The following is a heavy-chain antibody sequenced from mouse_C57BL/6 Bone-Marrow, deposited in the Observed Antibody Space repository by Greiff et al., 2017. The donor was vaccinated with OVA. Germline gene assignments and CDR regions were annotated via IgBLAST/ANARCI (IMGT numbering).Heavy chain of an antibody. CDR2: IDPENGGT. Sequence: EVQLQQSGAELVRPGASVKLSCTASGFTFTDYYMHWVKQRPEPGLEWIGCIDPENGGTEYASKFQGKATITADTSSNTAYLQLSSLTSEDTAVYYCTSSTMVTGFDYWGQGTTLTVSS. D-gene: IGHD2-2*01. CDR1: GFTFTDYY. J-gene: IGHJ2*01. V-gene: IGHV14-4*01. CDR3: TSSTMVTGFDY.